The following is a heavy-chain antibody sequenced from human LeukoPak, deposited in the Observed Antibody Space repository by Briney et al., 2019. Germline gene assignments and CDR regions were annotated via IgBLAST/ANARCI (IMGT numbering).Heavy chain of an antibody. V-gene: IGHV4-59*01. CDR3: AREGVAAAGTDN. CDR1: GGSISSYY. J-gene: IGHJ4*02. D-gene: IGHD6-13*01. CDR2: IYYSGST. Sequence: SETLSLTCTVSGGSISSYYWSWIRQPPGKGLEWIGYIYYSGSTNYNPSLKNRVTISVDTSKNQFSLKLSSVTAADTAVYYCAREGVAAAGTDNWGQGTLVTVSS.